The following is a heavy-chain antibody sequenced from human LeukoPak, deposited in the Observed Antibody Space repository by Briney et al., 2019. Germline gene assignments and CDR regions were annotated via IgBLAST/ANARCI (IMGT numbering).Heavy chain of an antibody. CDR1: GFTFSSYA. Sequence: GGSLRLSCAASGFTFSSYAMHWVRQAPGKGLEYVSAISSNGGSTYYANSVKGRFTISRDNSKNTLYLQMGSLRAEDMAVYYCARDHLAAEWLRYNWFDPWGQETLVTVSS. V-gene: IGHV3-64*01. J-gene: IGHJ5*02. CDR2: ISSNGGST. D-gene: IGHD5-12*01. CDR3: ARDHLAAEWLRYNWFDP.